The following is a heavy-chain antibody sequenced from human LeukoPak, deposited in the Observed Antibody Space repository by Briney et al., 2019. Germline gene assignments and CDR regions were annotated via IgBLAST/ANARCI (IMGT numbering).Heavy chain of an antibody. D-gene: IGHD3-9*01. Sequence: SETLSLTCAVSGASISGSGYYLGWIRQSPGKGLEWIGNIYYTGNTYYNASLQSRVTISIDTSKNQFSLKLSSVTAADTAVYYCARGYNVLTGYYYFDDWGQGTLVTVSS. CDR1: GASISGSGYY. CDR3: ARGYNVLTGYYYFDD. CDR2: IYYTGNT. J-gene: IGHJ4*02. V-gene: IGHV4-39*07.